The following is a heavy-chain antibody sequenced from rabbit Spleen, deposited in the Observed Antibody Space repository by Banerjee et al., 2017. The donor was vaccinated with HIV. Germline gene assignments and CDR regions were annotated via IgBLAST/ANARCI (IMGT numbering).Heavy chain of an antibody. CDR1: GFSFSSSYW. V-gene: IGHV1S45*01. CDR3: ARDQAGDADYGPYYLNL. Sequence: QEQLVESGGGLVQPEGSLTLTCTASGFSFSSSYWMCWVRQAPGKGLEWIGCIYTGSSGSTYYASWAKGRFTISKTSSTTVTLQMTSLTAADTATYFCARDQAGDADYGPYYLNLWGPGTLVTVS. D-gene: IGHD2-1*01. CDR2: IYTGSSGST. J-gene: IGHJ4*01.